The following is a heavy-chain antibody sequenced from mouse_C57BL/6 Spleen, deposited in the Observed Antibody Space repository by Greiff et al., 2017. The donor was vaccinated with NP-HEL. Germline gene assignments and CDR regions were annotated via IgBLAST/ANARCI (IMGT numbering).Heavy chain of an antibody. CDR3: ARNYDYPFDY. CDR1: GYAFSSSW. J-gene: IGHJ2*01. D-gene: IGHD2-4*01. V-gene: IGHV1-82*01. CDR2: IYPGDGDT. Sequence: QVQLKESGPELVKPGASVKISCKASGYAFSSSWMNWVKQRPGKGLEWIGRIYPGDGDTNYNGKFKGKATLTADKSSSTAYMQLSSLTSEDSAVYFCARNYDYPFDYWGQGTTLTVSS.